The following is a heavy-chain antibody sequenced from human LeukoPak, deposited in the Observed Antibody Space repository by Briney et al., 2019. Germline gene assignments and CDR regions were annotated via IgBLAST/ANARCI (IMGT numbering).Heavy chain of an antibody. V-gene: IGHV3-66*01. CDR1: GFTVTNND. CDR2: ITSGGST. J-gene: IGHJ4*02. D-gene: IGHD2-15*01. CDR3: ARSMGGRNDF. Sequence: GGSLRLSCAASGFTVTNNDMNWVRQAPGKGLEWVSVITSGGSTYFADSVKGRFTVSRDNSKNTLSLQMNSLRVEDTAVYYCARSMGGRNDFWGQGTLVTVSS.